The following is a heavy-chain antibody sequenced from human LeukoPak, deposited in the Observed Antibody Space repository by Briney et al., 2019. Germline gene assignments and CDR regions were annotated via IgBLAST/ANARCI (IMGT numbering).Heavy chain of an antibody. D-gene: IGHD2-15*01. Sequence: GGSLRLSCVGSGFSFSRFAMSWVRQAPGKGLEWVSSVRGGGTSTWYADSVKGRFGISRDDSKNMQFLQMNSLRPEDTALYFCAKRITVSAGFSFDSWGQGSLVTVSS. CDR3: AKRITVSAGFSFDS. V-gene: IGHV3-23*01. J-gene: IGHJ4*02. CDR1: GFSFSRFA. CDR2: VRGGGTST.